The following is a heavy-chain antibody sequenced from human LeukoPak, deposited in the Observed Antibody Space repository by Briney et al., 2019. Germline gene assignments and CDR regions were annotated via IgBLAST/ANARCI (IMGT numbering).Heavy chain of an antibody. D-gene: IGHD5-18*01. CDR1: GFTFSHYS. CDR3: ARSIQLWEPFDY. CDR2: IKQDGTEK. Sequence: GGSLRLSCAASGFTFSHYSMTWVRQAPGKGLEWVANIKQDGTEKYYVDSVKGRFTISRDNAKNSLYLQMNSLRAEDTAVYYCARSIQLWEPFDYWGQGTLVTVSS. J-gene: IGHJ4*02. V-gene: IGHV3-7*03.